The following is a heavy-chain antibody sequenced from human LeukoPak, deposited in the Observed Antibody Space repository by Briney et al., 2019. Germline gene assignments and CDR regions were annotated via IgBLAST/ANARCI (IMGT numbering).Heavy chain of an antibody. CDR1: GGSISSYY. CDR3: ARRTYYYDSSGYRTFYYFDY. Sequence: SETLSLTCTVSGGSISSYYWSWIRQPPGKGLEWIGYVYYSGSTNYNPSLKSRVTISVDTSKNQFSPKLSSVTAADTAVYYCARRTYYYDSSGYRTFYYFDYWGQGTLVTVSS. J-gene: IGHJ4*02. D-gene: IGHD3-22*01. V-gene: IGHV4-59*08. CDR2: VYYSGST.